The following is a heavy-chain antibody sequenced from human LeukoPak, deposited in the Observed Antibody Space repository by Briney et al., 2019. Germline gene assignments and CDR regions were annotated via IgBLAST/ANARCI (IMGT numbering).Heavy chain of an antibody. CDR3: TRDRVGGDLTGESLY. J-gene: IGHJ4*02. V-gene: IGHV1-18*01. CDR1: GYIFNNFG. Sequence: ASVKVSCKTSGYIFNNFGITWVRQAPGQGLEWMGWISAFNGNTVYTRKVQGRLTLTTDTSTSTAFMELRNLKSDDTGIYYCTRDRVGGDLTGESLYWGQGTLVTVS. D-gene: IGHD1-14*01. CDR2: ISAFNGNT.